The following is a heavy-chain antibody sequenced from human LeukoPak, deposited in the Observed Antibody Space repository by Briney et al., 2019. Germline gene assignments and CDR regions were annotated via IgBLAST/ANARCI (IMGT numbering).Heavy chain of an antibody. CDR2: IKEDGSEN. V-gene: IGHV3-7*01. Sequence: GGSLRLSCAASGFTFSRYWMTWVRQAPGKGLQWVANIKEDGSENSYVESVKGRFTISRDNAKNSLYLQLNSLRAEDTAVYFCARQRYSDYWGQGTLVTVSS. J-gene: IGHJ4*02. D-gene: IGHD1-1*01. CDR3: ARQRYSDY. CDR1: GFTFSRYW.